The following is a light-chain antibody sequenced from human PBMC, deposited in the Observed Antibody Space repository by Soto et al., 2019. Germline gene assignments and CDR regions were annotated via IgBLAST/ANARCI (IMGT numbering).Light chain of an antibody. CDR3: QQFGTSPPST. CDR2: GAS. J-gene: IGKJ5*01. Sequence: EIVLTQSPGTLSLSPGERATLSCRASQSVSSIYFAWYQQKPGQAPRLLIYGASSRATGIPDRFSGCGSGTDFTITISRLEPEDFAVNYCQQFGTSPPSTFGQGTRLEIK. CDR1: QSVSSIY. V-gene: IGKV3-20*01.